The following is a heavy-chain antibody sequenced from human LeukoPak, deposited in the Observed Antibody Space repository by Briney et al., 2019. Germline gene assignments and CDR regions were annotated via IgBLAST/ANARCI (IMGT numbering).Heavy chain of an antibody. CDR3: ARDPAGPAAAGVYFDY. D-gene: IGHD6-13*01. J-gene: IGHJ4*02. V-gene: IGHV1-2*04. CDR1: GYTFTSYY. CDR2: INPNSGGT. Sequence: ASVKVSCKASGYTFTSYYMHWVRQAPGQGLGWMGWINPNSGGTNYAQKFQGWVTMTRDTSISTAYMELSRLRSDDTAVYYCARDPAGPAAAGVYFDYWGQGTLVTVSS.